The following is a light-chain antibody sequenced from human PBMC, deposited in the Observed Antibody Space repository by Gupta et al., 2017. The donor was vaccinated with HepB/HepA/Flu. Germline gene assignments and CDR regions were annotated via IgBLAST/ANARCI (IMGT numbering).Light chain of an antibody. J-gene: IGLJ2*01. V-gene: IGLV1-44*01. CDR2: TNN. CDR3: ASWDDSLNGVV. CDR1: SSNIGGST. Sequence: QSVLTQPSSASGTPGQRVTISCSGSSSNIGGSTLTWYRQFPGTAPKLLIYTNNQRPSGVPDRFSGSKSGTSASLAISGLQSEDEANYDCASWDDSLNGVVFGGGTKLTVL.